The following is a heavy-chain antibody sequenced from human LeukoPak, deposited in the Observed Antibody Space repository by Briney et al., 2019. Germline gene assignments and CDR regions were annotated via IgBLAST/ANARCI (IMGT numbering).Heavy chain of an antibody. D-gene: IGHD6-25*01. CDR1: GGSISSSSYY. J-gene: IGHJ4*02. CDR3: ASEYSSGTIDY. CDR2: IYYSGST. Sequence: SETLYLTCTVSGGSISSSSYYWGWIRQPPGKGLEWIGSIYYSGSTYYNPSLKSRVTISVDTSKNQFSLKLSSVTAADTAVYYCASEYSSGTIDYWGQGTLVTVSS. V-gene: IGHV4-39*01.